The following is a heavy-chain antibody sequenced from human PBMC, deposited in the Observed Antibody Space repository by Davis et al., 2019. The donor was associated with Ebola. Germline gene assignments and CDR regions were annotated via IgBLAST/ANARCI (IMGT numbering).Heavy chain of an antibody. V-gene: IGHV3-33*01. J-gene: IGHJ4*02. CDR2: IWYDGSNK. Sequence: GESLTISCAASGFTFSSYGMHWVRQAPGKGLEWVAVIWYDGSNKYYADSVKGRFTISRDNSKNTLYLQMNSLRAEDTAVYYCARGEWAQQGHFDYWGQGTLVTVSS. CDR3: ARGEWAQQGHFDY. D-gene: IGHD3-3*01. CDR1: GFTFSSYG.